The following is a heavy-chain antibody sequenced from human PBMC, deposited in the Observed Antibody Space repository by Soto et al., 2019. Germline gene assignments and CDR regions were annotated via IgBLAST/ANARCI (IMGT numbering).Heavy chain of an antibody. CDR2: IYPSVSS. J-gene: IGHJ4*02. CDR1: GFAISRGYY. V-gene: IGHV4-38-2*02. D-gene: IGHD1-1*01. CDR3: AREKVGTTFFDN. Sequence: SETLSLTCSVSGFAISRGYYWSCVRQPPGKGLEWIGSIYPSVSSYHNPSLATRLRLSIDTSKNQFTLNLTSVTAADTALYFCAREKVGTTFFDNWGQGIQVTSPQ.